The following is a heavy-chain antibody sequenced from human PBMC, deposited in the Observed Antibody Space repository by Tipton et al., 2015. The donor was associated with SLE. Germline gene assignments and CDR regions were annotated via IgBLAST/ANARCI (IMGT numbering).Heavy chain of an antibody. V-gene: IGHV3-49*04. J-gene: IGHJ6*02. CDR2: IRSKAYGGTT. Sequence: SLRLSCTASGFTFGDYAMSWVRQAPGKGLEWVGFIRSKAYGGTTEHAASVKGRFTISRDDSKSIAYLQMNSLKNEDTAVYYCTRDFYGYDFWSGDYGMDVWGQGTTVTVSS. CDR3: TRDFYGYDFWSGDYGMDV. D-gene: IGHD3-3*01. CDR1: GFTFGDYA.